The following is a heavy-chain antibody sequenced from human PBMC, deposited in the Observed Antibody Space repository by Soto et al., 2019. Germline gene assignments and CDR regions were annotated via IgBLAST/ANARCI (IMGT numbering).Heavy chain of an antibody. J-gene: IGHJ6*02. V-gene: IGHV3-30*18. Sequence: QVQLVESGGGVVQPGGSLRLSCAASGFTFSNYDMHWVRQAPGKGLEWVARISYAGFKESYGDSVKGRFAISRENSKNTLYLQMHSLRHEDTAIYYCAKADGYFDFSCYAMDVGGQGATVTVSS. D-gene: IGHD4-17*01. CDR3: AKADGYFDFSCYAMDV. CDR1: GFTFSNYD. CDR2: ISYAGFKE.